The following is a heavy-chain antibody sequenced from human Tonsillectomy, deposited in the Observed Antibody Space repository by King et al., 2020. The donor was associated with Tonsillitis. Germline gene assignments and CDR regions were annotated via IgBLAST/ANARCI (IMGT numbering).Heavy chain of an antibody. CDR1: GFTFSSNG. Sequence: VQLVESGGGVVQPGRSLRLSCAASGFTFSSNGMHWVRQAPGKGLEWVAVISYDESNKYYADSVKGRFTISRDNSENTLYLQMNSLRPEDTAVYYCAKAGPGIAVAADYYYYGMDVWGQGTTVTVSS. CDR2: ISYDESNK. V-gene: IGHV3-30*18. D-gene: IGHD6-19*01. J-gene: IGHJ6*02. CDR3: AKAGPGIAVAADYYYYGMDV.